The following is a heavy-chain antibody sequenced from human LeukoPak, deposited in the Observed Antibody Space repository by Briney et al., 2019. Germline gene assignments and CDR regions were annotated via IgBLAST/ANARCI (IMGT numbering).Heavy chain of an antibody. J-gene: IGHJ3*02. CDR3: TRDFLHVYYYDSSGYVRGAFDI. Sequence: ASVKVSCKASGYTFTSYYMHWVRQAPGQGLEWMGIINPSGGSTSYAQKFQGRVTIAADKSTSTAYMELSRLRSDDTAVYYCTRDFLHVYYYDSSGYVRGAFDIWGQGTMVTVSS. V-gene: IGHV1-46*01. CDR2: INPSGGST. CDR1: GYTFTSYY. D-gene: IGHD3-22*01.